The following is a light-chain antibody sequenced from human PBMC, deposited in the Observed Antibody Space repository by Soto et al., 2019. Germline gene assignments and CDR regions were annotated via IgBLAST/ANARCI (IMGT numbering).Light chain of an antibody. J-gene: IGLJ1*01. CDR3: VSFAGGTYG. V-gene: IGLV2-8*01. Sequence: QSVLTQPPSASGSPGQSVTISCTGTSRDVCAYIFVSWYQQHTGKAPKLMVYDVNRRPPGVPDRFFGSKSGNTASLAVSELQAEDEADYYCVSFAGGTYGFCTGTKVTVL. CDR2: DVN. CDR1: SRDVCAYIF.